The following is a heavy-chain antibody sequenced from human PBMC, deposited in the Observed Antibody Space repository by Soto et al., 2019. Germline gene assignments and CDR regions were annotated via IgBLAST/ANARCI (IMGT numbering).Heavy chain of an antibody. Sequence: EVQLVESGGGLVQPGRSLRLSCAASGFTFDDYAMHWVRQAPGKGLEWVSGISWNSGSIGYADSVKGRFTISRDNAKNSLYLKMNSLRAEDTALYYCAKDSLGGYFVWGPWDYWGQGTLVTVSS. D-gene: IGHD3-9*01. CDR1: GFTFDDYA. CDR3: AKDSLGGYFVWGPWDY. J-gene: IGHJ4*02. CDR2: ISWNSGSI. V-gene: IGHV3-9*01.